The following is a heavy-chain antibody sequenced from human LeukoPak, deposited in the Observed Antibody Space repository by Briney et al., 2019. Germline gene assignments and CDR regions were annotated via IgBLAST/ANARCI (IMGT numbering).Heavy chain of an antibody. Sequence: GESLKISCKGSGYSFTSYWISWVRQMPGKGLEWMGIFYPGDSDTRYSPSFQGQVTFSADKSISTASLQWTSLKASDTAMSYCARPYYYDSSGYYPLGGYYFDYWGQGTLVTVSS. J-gene: IGHJ4*02. CDR1: GYSFTSYW. CDR3: ARPYYYDSSGYYPLGGYYFDY. V-gene: IGHV5-51*01. D-gene: IGHD3-22*01. CDR2: FYPGDSDT.